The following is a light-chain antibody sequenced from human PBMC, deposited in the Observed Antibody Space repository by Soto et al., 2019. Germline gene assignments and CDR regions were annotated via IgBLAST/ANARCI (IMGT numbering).Light chain of an antibody. CDR3: QQYGSSPQT. CDR2: DAS. Sequence: EIVLTQSPATLYLSPGERATLSCGASQSVSSSSLAWYQQKPGLAPRLLIYDASYRATGIPDRFSGSGSGTDFTLTISRLEPEDVAVYYCQQYGSSPQTFGQGTKLEIK. V-gene: IGKV3D-20*01. J-gene: IGKJ2*01. CDR1: QSVSSSS.